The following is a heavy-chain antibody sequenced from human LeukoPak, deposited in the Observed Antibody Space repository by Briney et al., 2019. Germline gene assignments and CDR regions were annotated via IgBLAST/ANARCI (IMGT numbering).Heavy chain of an antibody. Sequence: SETLSLTCTVSGGSISSYYWSWIRQPPGKGLEWIGYIYYSGSTNYNPSLKSRVTISVDTSKNQFTLKLSSVTAADTAVYYCARLGGNWAFDYWGQGTLVTVSS. J-gene: IGHJ4*02. CDR2: IYYSGST. CDR1: GGSISSYY. D-gene: IGHD4-23*01. CDR3: ARLGGNWAFDY. V-gene: IGHV4-59*08.